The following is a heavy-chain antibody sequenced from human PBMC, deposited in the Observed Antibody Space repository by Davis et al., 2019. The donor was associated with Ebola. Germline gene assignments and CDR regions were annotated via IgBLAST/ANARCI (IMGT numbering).Heavy chain of an antibody. CDR1: GGSINSYTSY. J-gene: IGHJ4*02. CDR2: VYYSGGT. D-gene: IGHD6-19*01. CDR3: ARNTSGFGYFDH. V-gene: IGHV4-39*07. Sequence: PSETLSLTCTVSGGSINSYTSYWSWIRQPPGKGLEWIATVYYSGGTYYNPSLKSRLIISVDTSTNQFSLKLTSVSAADTAVYYCARNTSGFGYFDHWGQGTLVIVSS.